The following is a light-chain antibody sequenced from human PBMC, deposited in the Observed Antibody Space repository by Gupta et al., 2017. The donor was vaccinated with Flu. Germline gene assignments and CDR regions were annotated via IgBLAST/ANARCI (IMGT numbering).Light chain of an antibody. J-gene: IGKJ3*01. CDR3: QQRSNWPFT. CDR1: QSVSSY. CDR2: DAS. V-gene: IGKV3-11*01. Sequence: EIVLTQSPATLSLSPGDRATLSCRASQSVSSYLAWYQQKPGQAPRLLIYDASNRATGIPARFSGSGSGTDFTLTISSLEPEDFAVYYCQQRSNWPFTFGHGTKVDIK.